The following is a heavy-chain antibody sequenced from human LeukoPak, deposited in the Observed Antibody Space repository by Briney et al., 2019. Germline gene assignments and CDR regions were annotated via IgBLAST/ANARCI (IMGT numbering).Heavy chain of an antibody. CDR3: ARDRGIVVAINWFDP. J-gene: IGHJ5*02. CDR1: GYTFTSYY. Sequence: ASVKVSCKASGYTFTSYYMHWVRQAPGQGLEWMGIINPSGGSTSYAQKFQGRVTMTRDTSTSTVYMELSSLRSEDTAVYYCARDRGIVVAINWFDPWGQGTLVTVSS. CDR2: INPSGGST. V-gene: IGHV1-46*01. D-gene: IGHD2-2*01.